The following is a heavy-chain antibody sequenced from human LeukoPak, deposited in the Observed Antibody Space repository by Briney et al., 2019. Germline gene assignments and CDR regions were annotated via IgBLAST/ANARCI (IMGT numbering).Heavy chain of an antibody. CDR3: ARHYGS. Sequence: SETLSLTCAVYGGSFSGYFWSWIRQPPGKGPEYIGEINHIGNTGYNPSLKSRVTILVDTSKNQFSLNLYSVTAADTAVYYCARHYGSWGQGTLVTVSS. V-gene: IGHV4-34*01. CDR1: GGSFSGYF. CDR2: INHIGNT. J-gene: IGHJ5*02. D-gene: IGHD3-16*01.